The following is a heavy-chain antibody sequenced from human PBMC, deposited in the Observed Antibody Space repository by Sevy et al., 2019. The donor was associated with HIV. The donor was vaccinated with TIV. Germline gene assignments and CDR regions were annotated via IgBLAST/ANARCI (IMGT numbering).Heavy chain of an antibody. CDR3: ASEGYSSGWHLGAFDI. D-gene: IGHD6-19*01. Sequence: SETLSLTCTVSGGSISSGDYYWSWIRQPPGKGLEWIGYIYYSGSTYYNPSLKSRVTISVDTSKNQLSLKLSSVTAADTAVYYLASEGYSSGWHLGAFDIWGQGTMVTVSS. CDR1: GGSISSGDYY. CDR2: IYYSGST. J-gene: IGHJ3*02. V-gene: IGHV4-30-4*01.